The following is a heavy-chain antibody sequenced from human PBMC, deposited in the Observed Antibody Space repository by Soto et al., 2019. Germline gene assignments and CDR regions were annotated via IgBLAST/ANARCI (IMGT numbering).Heavy chain of an antibody. J-gene: IGHJ5*02. Sequence: QVQLQESGPGLVKPSQTLSLTCTVSGGSISSGGYYWSWIRQHPGKGLEWIGYIYYSGSTYYNPSLKSRVTIPVDPSKNQFSLKLSSVPAADTAVYYCARVEGYGDYVSMSGWFDPWGQGTLVTVSS. CDR1: GGSISSGGYY. D-gene: IGHD4-17*01. CDR3: ARVEGYGDYVSMSGWFDP. V-gene: IGHV4-31*03. CDR2: IYYSGST.